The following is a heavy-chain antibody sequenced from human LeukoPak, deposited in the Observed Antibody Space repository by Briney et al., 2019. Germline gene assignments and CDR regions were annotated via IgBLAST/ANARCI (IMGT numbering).Heavy chain of an antibody. CDR3: AKPKAAAFTLFDY. CDR2: ISGSGGST. D-gene: IGHD6-13*01. J-gene: IGHJ4*02. Sequence: GGSLRLSCAASGFTVSSNYMSWVRQAPGKGLEWVSAISGSGGSTYYADSVKGRFTISRDNSKNTLYLQMNSLRAEDTAVYYCAKPKAAAFTLFDYWGQGTLVTVSS. V-gene: IGHV3-23*01. CDR1: GFTVSSNY.